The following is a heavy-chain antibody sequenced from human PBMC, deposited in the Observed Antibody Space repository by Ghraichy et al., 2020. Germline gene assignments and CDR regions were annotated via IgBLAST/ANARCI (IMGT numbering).Heavy chain of an antibody. CDR3: SRHKRGKNGYNVIEY. J-gene: IGHJ4*02. Sequence: SETLSLTCTVSGASITSDYWSWIRQPPGKGLEWIGYMYDSGSTNYSPSLKSRVTISVDRSKNRFSLKLSSVTAADTAMYYCSRHKRGKNGYNVIEYWGQGTQVTVSS. V-gene: IGHV4-59*08. CDR1: GASITSDY. D-gene: IGHD5-24*01. CDR2: MYDSGST.